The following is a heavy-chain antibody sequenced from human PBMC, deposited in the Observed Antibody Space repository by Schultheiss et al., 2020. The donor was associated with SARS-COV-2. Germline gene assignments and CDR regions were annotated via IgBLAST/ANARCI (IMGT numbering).Heavy chain of an antibody. CDR1: GGTFSSYA. CDR2: IIPIFGTA. CDR3: ARVESYDSSGYSSDY. Sequence: SVKVSCKASGGTFSSYAISWVRQAPGQGLEWMGGIIPIFGTANYAQKFQGRVTITRDTSASTAYMELSSLRSEDTAVYYCARVESYDSSGYSSDYWGQGTLVTVSS. J-gene: IGHJ4*02. D-gene: IGHD3-22*01. V-gene: IGHV1-69*05.